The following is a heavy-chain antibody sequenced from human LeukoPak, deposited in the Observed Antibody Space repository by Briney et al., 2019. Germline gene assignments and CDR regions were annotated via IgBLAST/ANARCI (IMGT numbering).Heavy chain of an antibody. CDR1: GFAVSNSY. D-gene: IGHD4-17*01. V-gene: IGHV3-66*01. Sequence: EGSLRLSCAASGFAVSNSYMSWVRQAPGKGLEWVSLIYSGGSTYYADSVKGRFTISRDNSKNTLYLQMNSLRAEDTAVYYCARDQNGDYAGHWGQGTLVTVSS. CDR2: IYSGGST. J-gene: IGHJ4*02. CDR3: ARDQNGDYAGH.